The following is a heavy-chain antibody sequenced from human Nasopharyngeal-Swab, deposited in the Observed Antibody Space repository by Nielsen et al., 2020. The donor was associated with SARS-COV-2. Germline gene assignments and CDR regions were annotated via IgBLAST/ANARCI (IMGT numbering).Heavy chain of an antibody. CDR1: GFTFSRYW. Sequence: GGSLRLSCAASGFTFSRYWMHWVRLPPGKGLEWVSQIDVDGRRTTYADSVKGRFTISRDNAKNKVYLQMDSLRPDDTALYYCAKTFLIAPRTYDYWGQATLVTVSS. CDR2: IDVDGRRT. J-gene: IGHJ4*02. V-gene: IGHV3-74*01. D-gene: IGHD2/OR15-2a*01. CDR3: AKTFLIAPRTYDY.